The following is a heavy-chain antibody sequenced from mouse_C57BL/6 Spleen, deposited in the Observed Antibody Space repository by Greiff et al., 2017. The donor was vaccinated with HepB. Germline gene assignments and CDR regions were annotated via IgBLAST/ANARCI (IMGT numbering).Heavy chain of an antibody. V-gene: IGHV5-4*01. CDR2: ISDGGSYT. D-gene: IGHD3-3*01. CDR1: GFTFSSYA. Sequence: EVKLVESGGGLVKPGGSLKLSCAASGFTFSSYAMSWVRQTPEKRLEWVATISDGGSYTYYPDNVKGRFTISRDNAKNNLYLQMSHLKSEDTAMYYCARDGAGTDYYAMDYWGQGTSVTVSS. CDR3: ARDGAGTDYYAMDY. J-gene: IGHJ4*01.